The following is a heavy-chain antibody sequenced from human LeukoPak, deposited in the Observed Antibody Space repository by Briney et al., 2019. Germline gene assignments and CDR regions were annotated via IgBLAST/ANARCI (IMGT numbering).Heavy chain of an antibody. Sequence: SVKVSCKASGGTFSSYAISWVRQAPGQGLEWMGGIIPIFGTANYAQKFQGRVTITADKSTSTAYMELSSLRSEDTAMYYCARERTKNYYGSGSYYPNWGQGTLVTVSS. CDR2: IIPIFGTA. CDR1: GGTFSSYA. CDR3: ARERTKNYYGSGSYYPN. D-gene: IGHD3-10*01. V-gene: IGHV1-69*06. J-gene: IGHJ4*02.